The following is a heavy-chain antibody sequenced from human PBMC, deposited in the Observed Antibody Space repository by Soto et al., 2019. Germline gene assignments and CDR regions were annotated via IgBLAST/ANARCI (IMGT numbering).Heavy chain of an antibody. CDR3: ARHADYDIYDNWFDP. J-gene: IGHJ5*02. Sequence: SETLSLTCTVSGGSISSSSYYWGWIRQPPGKRLEWIGSIYNSGSTYYNQSLKSRVTISVDTSKNQFSIKLSTVTAADTALYYCARHADYDIYDNWFDPWGHGTLVTVSS. CDR1: GGSISSSSYY. CDR2: IYNSGST. D-gene: IGHD3-9*01. V-gene: IGHV4-39*01.